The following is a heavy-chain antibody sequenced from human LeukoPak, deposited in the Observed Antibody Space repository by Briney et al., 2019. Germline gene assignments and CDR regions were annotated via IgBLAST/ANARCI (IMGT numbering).Heavy chain of an antibody. CDR2: ISRGAISI. CDR3: AKDLHYGSADY. D-gene: IGHD3-10*01. Sequence: PGGSLRLSCAASGFTFSSYEMNWVRQAPGKGLEWVSSISRGAISIYYADSVKGRFTISRDNAKNSMYLQMDSLRAEDTAVYYCAKDLHYGSADYWGQGTLVTVSS. J-gene: IGHJ4*02. CDR1: GFTFSSYE. V-gene: IGHV3-48*03.